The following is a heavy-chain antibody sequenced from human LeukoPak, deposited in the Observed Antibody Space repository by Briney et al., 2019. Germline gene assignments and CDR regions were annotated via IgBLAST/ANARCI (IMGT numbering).Heavy chain of an antibody. V-gene: IGHV4-61*02. Sequence: PSQTLSLTCTVSGGSISSGSYYWSWIRQPAGKGLEWIGRIYTSGSTNYNPSLKGRVTISVDTSKNQFSLKLSSVTAADTAVYYCARGDYYDSSGYYYSYYYMDVWGKGTTVTVSS. CDR2: IYTSGST. CDR3: ARGDYYDSSGYYYSYYYMDV. D-gene: IGHD3-22*01. J-gene: IGHJ6*03. CDR1: GGSISSGSYY.